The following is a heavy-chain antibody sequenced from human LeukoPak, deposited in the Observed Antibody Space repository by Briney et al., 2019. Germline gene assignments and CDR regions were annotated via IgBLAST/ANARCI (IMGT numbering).Heavy chain of an antibody. D-gene: IGHD3-10*01. CDR3: AKLLWFGELSPFDY. J-gene: IGHJ4*02. Sequence: GGSLRLSCAASGFTFSSYGMSWVRQAPGKGLEWVSGISGGGGGTYYADFVKGRFTISRDNSKNTLYLQLNSLRAEDTAVYYCAKLLWFGELSPFDYWGQGTLVTVSS. CDR2: ISGGGGGT. V-gene: IGHV3-23*01. CDR1: GFTFSSYG.